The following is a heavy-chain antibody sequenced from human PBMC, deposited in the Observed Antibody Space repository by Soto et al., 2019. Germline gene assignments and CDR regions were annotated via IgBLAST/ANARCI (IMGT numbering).Heavy chain of an antibody. CDR2: IIPIFGTA. Sequence: SVKVSCKASGGTFSSYAISWVRQAPGQGLEWMGGIIPIFGTANYAQKFQGRVTITADESTSTAYMELSGLRSEDTAVYYCASHLGGSDERAFDIWGKGTMVTFSS. CDR1: GGTFSSYA. CDR3: ASHLGGSDERAFDI. V-gene: IGHV1-69*13. J-gene: IGHJ3*02. D-gene: IGHD2-15*01.